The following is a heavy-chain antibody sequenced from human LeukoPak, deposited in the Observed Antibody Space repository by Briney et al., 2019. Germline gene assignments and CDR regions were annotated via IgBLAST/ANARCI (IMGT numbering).Heavy chain of an antibody. CDR3: AREEFLHEIDSSGYFVY. J-gene: IGHJ4*02. CDR2: VYSSGVG. V-gene: IGHV4-4*07. CDR1: GGSITGYY. Sequence: SETLSLTCTVSGGSITGYYWNWIRQPAGQGVEWLGRVYSSGVGNYNPSLTSRVTMSVDTSKNQFSLKLTSLTAADTAVYYCAREEFLHEIDSSGYFVYWGQGTLVTVCS. D-gene: IGHD3-22*01.